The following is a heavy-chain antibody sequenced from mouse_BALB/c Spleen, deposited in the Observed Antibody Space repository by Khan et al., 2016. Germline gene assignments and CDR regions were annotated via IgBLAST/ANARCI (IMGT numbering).Heavy chain of an antibody. D-gene: IGHD1-1*01. CDR1: VYSITSDYA. V-gene: IGHV3-2*02. CDR2: ISYSGST. CDR3: ARSDYGDKDAMDY. Sequence: EVQLQESGPGLVKPSQSLSLTCTVTVYSITSDYAWNWIRQFPGNRLEWMGYISYSGSTSYNPSLKSRISITRDTSKNQFFLQLNSVTSEDTATYYCARSDYGDKDAMDYWGQGTSVTVSS. J-gene: IGHJ4*01.